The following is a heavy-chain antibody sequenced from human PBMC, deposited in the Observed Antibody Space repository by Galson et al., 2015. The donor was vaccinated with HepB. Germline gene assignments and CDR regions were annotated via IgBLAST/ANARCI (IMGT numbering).Heavy chain of an antibody. Sequence: SETLSLTCTVSGGSISSYYWSWIRQPPGKGLEWIGYIYYSGSTNYNPSLKSRVTISVDTSKNQFSLKLSSVTAADTAVYYCARDQRSYGDYWFDPWGQGTLVTVSS. V-gene: IGHV4-59*01. CDR1: GGSISSYY. D-gene: IGHD4-17*01. CDR2: IYYSGST. CDR3: ARDQRSYGDYWFDP. J-gene: IGHJ5*02.